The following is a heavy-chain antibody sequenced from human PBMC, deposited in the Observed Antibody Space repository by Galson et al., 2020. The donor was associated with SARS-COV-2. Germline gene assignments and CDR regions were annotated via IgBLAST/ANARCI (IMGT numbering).Heavy chain of an antibody. CDR2: INTNTGNP. V-gene: IGHV7-4-1*02. J-gene: IGHJ4*02. CDR1: GYTFNNYA. CDR3: ARGAGAWFGELLDY. Sequence: ASVKVSCKASGYTFNNYALNWVRQARGQGLEWMAWINTNTGNPTYAQGFTGRFVFSLDTSIRTAYLQISSLKAEDTAVHYCARGAGAWFGELLDYWGQGTLVTVSS. D-gene: IGHD3-10*01.